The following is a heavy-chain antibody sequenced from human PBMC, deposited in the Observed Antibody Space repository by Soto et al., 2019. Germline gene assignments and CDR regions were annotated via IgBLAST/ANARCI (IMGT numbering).Heavy chain of an antibody. J-gene: IGHJ4*02. CDR3: ERHRTTRFGADYFDY. CDR1: VYSISSSSYY. V-gene: IGHV4-39*01. D-gene: IGHD1-26*01. CDR2: IHSGGTT. Sequence: PSETLSLTCTVSVYSISSSSYYWGWIRQPPGKGLEWIGTIHSGGTTYYNPSLKSRVAIFVDTSKNEFSLNLNSVTAADTAVYYCERHRTTRFGADYFDYRGQGMLVTVSS.